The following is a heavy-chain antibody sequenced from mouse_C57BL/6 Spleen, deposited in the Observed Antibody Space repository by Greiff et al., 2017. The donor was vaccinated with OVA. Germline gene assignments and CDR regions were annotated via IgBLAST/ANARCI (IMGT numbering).Heavy chain of an antibody. CDR2: IYPRSGNP. CDR3: ARGDDYAAMDY. CDR1: GYPFPSYG. Sequence: VQVVESGAELARPGASVKLSCKASGYPFPSYGISWVKQRTGRGLEWIGEIYPRSGNPYYNEKFKGKATLTADKSSSTAYMELRSLTSEDSAVYFCARGDDYAAMDYWGQGTSVTVSS. V-gene: IGHV1-81*01. J-gene: IGHJ4*01.